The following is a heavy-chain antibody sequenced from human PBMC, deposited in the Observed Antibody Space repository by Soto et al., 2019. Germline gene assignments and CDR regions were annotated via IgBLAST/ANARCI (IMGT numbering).Heavy chain of an antibody. Sequence: PGESLKISCKGSGYSFTSYWIGWVRQMPGKGLEWMGIIYPGDSDTRYSPSFQGQVTISADKSISTAYLQWSSLKASDTAMYYCARRSYYCTNGVCSGFDPWGQGTLVTVSS. CDR3: ARRSYYCTNGVCSGFDP. CDR1: GYSFTSYW. CDR2: IYPGDSDT. V-gene: IGHV5-51*01. D-gene: IGHD2-8*01. J-gene: IGHJ5*02.